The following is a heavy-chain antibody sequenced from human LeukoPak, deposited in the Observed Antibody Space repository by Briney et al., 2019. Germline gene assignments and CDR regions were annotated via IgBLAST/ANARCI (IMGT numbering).Heavy chain of an antibody. J-gene: IGHJ4*02. CDR3: AKSHYYGSGSVDY. Sequence: GGSLRLSCAASGFTFSSYAMSWVRQAPGKGLAWISTVSASGDSTSYADSVKGRFTISRDNSKNALYLQVNSLRADDAALYYCAKSHYYGSGSVDYWGQGTLVTVSS. D-gene: IGHD3-10*01. CDR2: VSASGDST. V-gene: IGHV3-23*01. CDR1: GFTFSSYA.